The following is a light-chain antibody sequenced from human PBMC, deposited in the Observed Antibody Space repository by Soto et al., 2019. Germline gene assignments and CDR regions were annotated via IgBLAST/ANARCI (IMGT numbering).Light chain of an antibody. CDR3: QQYGDSPRT. Sequence: EIVLTQSPDTLSLSPGERATLSCRAGQRISSNYLAWYQQKPGRAPRLLIYDSSNRATGISDRFSGSGSGTDFTLTISRLEPEDFAVYYCQQYGDSPRTFGQGTRLEI. V-gene: IGKV3-20*01. J-gene: IGKJ5*01. CDR2: DSS. CDR1: QRISSNY.